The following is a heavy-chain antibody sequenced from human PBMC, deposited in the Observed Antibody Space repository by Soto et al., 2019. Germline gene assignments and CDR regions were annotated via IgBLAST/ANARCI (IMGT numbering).Heavy chain of an antibody. D-gene: IGHD3-22*01. CDR1: GFTFSSYS. CDR2: MSSTSTAT. V-gene: IGHV3-23*01. CDR3: AKNIYVNYYDSSGYLEVHYFDY. Sequence: GSLRLSCEASGFTFSSYSISSVRQAPWQVPQRVAHTNTMSSTSTATYYADSVKGRSTISRDNSKNTLYLQMNSLRAEDTAVYYCAKNIYVNYYDSSGYLEVHYFDYWGQGTLV. J-gene: IGHJ4*02.